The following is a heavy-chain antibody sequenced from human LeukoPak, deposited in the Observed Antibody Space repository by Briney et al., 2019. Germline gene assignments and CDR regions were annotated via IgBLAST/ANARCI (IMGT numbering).Heavy chain of an antibody. V-gene: IGHV4-4*02. J-gene: IGHJ4*02. CDR2: IYHHGAT. CDR1: GGSISNTNW. Sequence: PSGTLSLTCGVSGGSISNTNWWSWVRQPPGKGLEWIGEIYHHGATNYNPSLKSRVTLSVGKSKNQFSLELSSVTAADTAVYYCARGPSVAAHLDYWGQGTLVTVSS. CDR3: ARGPSVAAHLDY. D-gene: IGHD5-12*01.